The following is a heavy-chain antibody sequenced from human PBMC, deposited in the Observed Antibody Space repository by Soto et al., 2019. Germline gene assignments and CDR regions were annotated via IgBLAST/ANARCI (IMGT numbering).Heavy chain of an antibody. CDR2: INHSGST. Sequence: QVQLQQWGAGLLKPSETLSLTCAVYGGSFSGYYWSWIRQTPGKGLEWIGEINHSGSTNYNPSLKRRVNISVDTFKNQFSLKHRSVTAADTAVYYCARGGYSGLSYWGQGTLVTGSS. V-gene: IGHV4-34*01. CDR1: GGSFSGYY. D-gene: IGHD6-13*01. J-gene: IGHJ4*02. CDR3: ARGGYSGLSY.